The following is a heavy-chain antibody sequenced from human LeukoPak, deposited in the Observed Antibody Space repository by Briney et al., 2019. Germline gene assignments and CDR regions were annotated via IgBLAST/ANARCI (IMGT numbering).Heavy chain of an antibody. J-gene: IGHJ6*02. CDR3: ARGAGDSSSSFMDV. CDR2: INPSDSYT. Sequence: GASLQISCKGSGYSFISYWINWGRRMPGKGLEWMGRINPSDSYTNYSPSFQGHVTISADKSITIAYLQWSSLKASDTAMYYCARGAGDSSSSFMDVWGQGTTVTVSS. CDR1: GYSFISYW. D-gene: IGHD6-6*01. V-gene: IGHV5-10-1*01.